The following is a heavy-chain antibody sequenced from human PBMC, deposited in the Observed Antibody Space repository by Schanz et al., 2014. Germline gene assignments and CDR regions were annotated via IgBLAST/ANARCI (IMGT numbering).Heavy chain of an antibody. Sequence: QVQLQESGPGLVKASETLSLTCTVFGYSITSGYYWAWIRQPPGKGLEWIGEINHSGSTNYNPSLKSGVTISVKTSKTPFSLKVRSVTAADTAVYYCARARGSNRGPRKYYFDYWGQGTLVTVSS. CDR2: INHSGST. V-gene: IGHV4-38-2*02. CDR1: GYSITSGYY. CDR3: ARARGSNRGPRKYYFDY. J-gene: IGHJ4*02.